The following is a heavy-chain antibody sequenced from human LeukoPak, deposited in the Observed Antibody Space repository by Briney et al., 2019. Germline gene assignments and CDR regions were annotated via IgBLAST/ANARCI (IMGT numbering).Heavy chain of an antibody. D-gene: IGHD4-11*01. CDR1: GYSFTSYW. J-gene: IGHJ4*02. Sequence: GESLKISCKGSGYSFTSYWIAWVRQLPGKGLEWMGIIYPGDSDTRYSPSFQGQVTIPADKSIDTAYMQWSSLKASDTAMYYCARRYSDSQIDYWGQGTLVTVSS. V-gene: IGHV5-51*01. CDR2: IYPGDSDT. CDR3: ARRYSDSQIDY.